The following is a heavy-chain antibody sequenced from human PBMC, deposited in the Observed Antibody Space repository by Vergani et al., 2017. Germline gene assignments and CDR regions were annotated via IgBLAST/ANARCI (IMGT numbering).Heavy chain of an antibody. CDR3: ARGSTGYSSGWYFGY. J-gene: IGHJ4*02. Sequence: EVQLVESGGGLVQPGGSLRLSCAASGFTVSSNYMSWVRQAPGKGLEWVSVIYSGGSTYYADSVKGRFTISRDNSKNTLYLQMNSLRAEDTAVYYCARGSTGYSSGWYFGYWGQGTLVTVSS. D-gene: IGHD6-19*01. CDR2: IYSGGST. V-gene: IGHV3-66*01. CDR1: GFTVSSNY.